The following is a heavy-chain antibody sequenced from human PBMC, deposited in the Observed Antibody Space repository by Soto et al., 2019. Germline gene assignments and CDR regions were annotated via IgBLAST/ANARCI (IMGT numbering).Heavy chain of an antibody. Sequence: QITLKESGPTLVKPTETLTLTCTFSGFSLTTRGMGVAWIRQPPGRALERLALIYWNDAPRYSTSLKNRRTIPKDTPNNPVVLTLTNMDPVDTATYYCAQRIPEYGIDVGGQGTMVNVSS. CDR2: IYWNDAP. J-gene: IGHJ6*02. V-gene: IGHV2-5*01. CDR1: GFSLTTRGMG. CDR3: AQRIPEYGIDV.